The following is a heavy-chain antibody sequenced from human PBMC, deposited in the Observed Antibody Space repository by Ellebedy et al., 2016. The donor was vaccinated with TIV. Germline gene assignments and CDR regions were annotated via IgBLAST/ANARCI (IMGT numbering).Heavy chain of an antibody. Sequence: GESLKISCAASGFTFSSYAMSWVRQAPGKGLEWVSAISGSGGSTYYADSVKGRFTISRDNAKNSLYLQMNSLRAEDTAVYYCARTTVEDYWGQGTLVTVSS. CDR3: ARTTVEDY. CDR1: GFTFSSYA. D-gene: IGHD4-23*01. V-gene: IGHV3-23*01. J-gene: IGHJ4*02. CDR2: ISGSGGST.